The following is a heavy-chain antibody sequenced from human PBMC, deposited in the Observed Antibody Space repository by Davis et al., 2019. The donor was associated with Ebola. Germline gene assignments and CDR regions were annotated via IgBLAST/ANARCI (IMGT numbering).Heavy chain of an antibody. CDR2: INHSGST. D-gene: IGHD3-3*01. CDR3: ARDPTYYDFWSGYLDY. J-gene: IGHJ4*02. V-gene: IGHV4-4*02. Sequence: SETLSPTCAVSGGSISSSNWWSWVRQPPGKGLEWIGEINHSGSTKYNPSLKSRVTISVDKSKKQFSLKLSSVTAADTAVYYCARDPTYYDFWSGYLDYWGQGTLVTVSS. CDR1: GGSISSSNW.